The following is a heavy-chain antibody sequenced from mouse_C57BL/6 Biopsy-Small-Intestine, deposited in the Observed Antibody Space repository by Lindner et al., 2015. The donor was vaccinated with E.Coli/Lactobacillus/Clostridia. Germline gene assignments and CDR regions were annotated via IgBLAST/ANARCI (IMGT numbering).Heavy chain of an antibody. V-gene: IGHV1-15*01. J-gene: IGHJ2*01. D-gene: IGHD2-1*01. CDR3: TGNLDFDY. CDR1: GYTFTDYE. Sequence: SGAELVKPGASVTLSCKASGYTFTDYEMHWVKQTPVHGLEWIGAIDPETGGTAYNQKFKGKAILTADKSSSTAYMELRSLTSEDSAVYYCTGNLDFDYVGPKAPLSQSPQ. CDR2: IDPETGGT.